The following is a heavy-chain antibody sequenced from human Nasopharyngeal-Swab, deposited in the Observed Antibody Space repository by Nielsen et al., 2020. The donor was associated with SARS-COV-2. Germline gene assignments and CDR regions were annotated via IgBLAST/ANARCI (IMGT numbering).Heavy chain of an antibody. CDR3: ARDGRSSWYFDL. CDR2: IYYSGST. J-gene: IGHJ2*01. CDR1: GGSISSYC. V-gene: IGHV4-59*01. Sequence: GSLRLSCTVSGGSISSYCWSWIRQPPGKGLEWIGYIYYSGSTNYNPSLKSRVTISVDTSKNQFSLKLSSVTAADTAIYYCARDGRSSWYFDLWGRGTLVTVSS.